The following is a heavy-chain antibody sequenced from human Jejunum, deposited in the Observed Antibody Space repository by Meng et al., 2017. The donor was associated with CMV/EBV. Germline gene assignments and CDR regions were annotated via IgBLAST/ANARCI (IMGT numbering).Heavy chain of an antibody. CDR1: FTFSGCA. Sequence: FTFSGCALHWVRQASGKGLEWVGRIRGKAHSYATAYAASVKGRFTISRDDSKNTAYLQMNSLKTEDTAVYYCTRADSSNYGSLFDYWGQGTLVTVSS. J-gene: IGHJ4*02. CDR2: IRGKAHSYAT. V-gene: IGHV3-73*01. CDR3: TRADSSNYGSLFDY. D-gene: IGHD4-11*01.